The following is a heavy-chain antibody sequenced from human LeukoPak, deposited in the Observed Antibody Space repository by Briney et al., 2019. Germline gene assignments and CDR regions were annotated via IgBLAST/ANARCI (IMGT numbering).Heavy chain of an antibody. CDR1: GFTFSSYL. CDR2: INSDARST. D-gene: IGHD6-19*01. J-gene: IGHJ5*02. CDR3: ARGADTGYSSDS. V-gene: IGHV3-74*01. Sequence: PGGSLRLSCAASGFTFSSYLMSWVRQAPGKGLVWVSRINSDARSTSYADSVKGRFTISRDNAKNTLYLQMNSLRAEDTAVYYCARGADTGYSSDSWGQGTLVTVSS.